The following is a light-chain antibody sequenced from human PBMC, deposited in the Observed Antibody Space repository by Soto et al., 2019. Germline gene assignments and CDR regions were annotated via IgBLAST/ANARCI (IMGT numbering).Light chain of an antibody. J-gene: IGLJ1*01. CDR1: SSNIGAGYD. CDR3: QSYDSSLSVLYV. Sequence: QSVLTQPPSVSGAPGQRVTISCTGSSSNIGAGYDVHWYQQLPGTAPKLLIYGNSNRPSGVPDRFSGSKSGTSASLAITGLQAVDEADYYCQSYDSSLSVLYVFGTGIKLTVL. V-gene: IGLV1-40*01. CDR2: GNS.